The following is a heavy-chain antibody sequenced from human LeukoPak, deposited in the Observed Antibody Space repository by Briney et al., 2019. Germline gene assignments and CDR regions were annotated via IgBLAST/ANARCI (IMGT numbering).Heavy chain of an antibody. CDR1: GYKFTTYL. D-gene: IGHD2-2*01. Sequence: GESLKISCRGSGYKFTTYLINWVRHMPGKGLEWMGRIDPSDSYTNYRPSFQGHVTISADKSITTAYLQWSGLRASDTAIYYCARSAYCNTTSCPNPDYWGQGTLVTVSS. J-gene: IGHJ4*02. CDR2: IDPSDSYT. CDR3: ARSAYCNTTSCPNPDY. V-gene: IGHV5-10-1*01.